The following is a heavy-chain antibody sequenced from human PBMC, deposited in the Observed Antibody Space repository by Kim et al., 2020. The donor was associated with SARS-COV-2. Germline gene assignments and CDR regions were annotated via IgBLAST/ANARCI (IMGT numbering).Heavy chain of an antibody. Sequence: NVAQNLQSRVTRTTDSSASTAFLELSSLRSDDTAVYFCARDRGYGDDTFDYWGQGTLVTVSS. CDR3: ARDRGYGDDTFDY. V-gene: IGHV1-18*01. D-gene: IGHD4-17*01. J-gene: IGHJ4*02.